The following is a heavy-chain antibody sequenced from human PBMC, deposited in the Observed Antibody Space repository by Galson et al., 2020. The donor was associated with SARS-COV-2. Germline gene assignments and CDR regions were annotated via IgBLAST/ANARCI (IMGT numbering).Heavy chain of an antibody. CDR2: NIPIFGTA. D-gene: IGHD2-2*01. CDR1: GGTLRRYA. V-gene: IGHV1-69*13. J-gene: IGHJ6*03. Sequence: SVQVSCQASGGTLRRYAISWVRQAPGQGLEWMGGNIPIFGTAHYAQKFQGRVTSTADESTSTAYMELSSLRSEDTAVYYCARAGLGRCSSTSCYPYYYYYMGVGGKGSTVTVSS. CDR3: ARAGLGRCSSTSCYPYYYYYMGV.